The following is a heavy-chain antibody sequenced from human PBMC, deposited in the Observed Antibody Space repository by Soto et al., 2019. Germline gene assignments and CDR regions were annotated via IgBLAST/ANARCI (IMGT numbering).Heavy chain of an antibody. Sequence: QVQLQESGPGLVKPSETLSLTCTVSGGSISSYYWSWIRQPPGKGLEWIGYIYYSGSTNHNPSLKSRVTISVDTSKNQFSLKLSSVTAADTAVYSWASEGGGGRLDYWGQGTLVTVSS. D-gene: IGHD3-16*01. CDR1: GGSISSYY. J-gene: IGHJ4*02. CDR3: ASEGGGGRLDY. CDR2: IYYSGST. V-gene: IGHV4-59*01.